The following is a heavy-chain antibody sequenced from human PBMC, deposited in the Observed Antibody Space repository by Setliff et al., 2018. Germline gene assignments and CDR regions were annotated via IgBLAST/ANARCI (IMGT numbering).Heavy chain of an antibody. V-gene: IGHV4-31*02. Sequence: PSETLSLTCTVSGGPISSGGYYWSWIRQHPGKGLEWIGYIYYSGSTYYNPSLKSRVTISVDTSKNQFSLKLSSVTAADTAVYYCARDNNPGYRGYWGRFDYWGQGTLVTVSS. CDR3: ARDNNPGYRGYWGRFDY. D-gene: IGHD3-16*02. CDR1: GGPISSGGYY. CDR2: IYYSGST. J-gene: IGHJ4*02.